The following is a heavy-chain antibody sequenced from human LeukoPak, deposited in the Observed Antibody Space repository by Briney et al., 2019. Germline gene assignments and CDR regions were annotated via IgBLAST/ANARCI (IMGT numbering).Heavy chain of an antibody. CDR1: GFTFSSYG. V-gene: IGHV3-33*08. J-gene: IGHJ3*02. CDR2: IWYDGSNK. CDR3: ARDWFFGGLNTVTTGGNAFDI. D-gene: IGHD4-17*01. Sequence: GGSLRLSCAASGFTFSSYGMHWVRQAPGKGLEWVAVIWYDGSNKYYADSVKGRFTISRDNSKNTLYLQMNSLRAEDTAVYYCARDWFFGGLNTVTTGGNAFDIWGQGTMVTVSS.